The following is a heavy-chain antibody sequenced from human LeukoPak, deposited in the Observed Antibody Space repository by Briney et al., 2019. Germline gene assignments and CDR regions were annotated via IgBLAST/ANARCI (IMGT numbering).Heavy chain of an antibody. D-gene: IGHD5-18*01. Sequence: SETLSLTCAVSGGSISSSNWWSWVRQPPGKGLEWIGEIYHSGSTNYNPSLKSRVTISVDTSKNQFSLKLSSVTAADTAVYYCARAPLYSSNWFDPWGQGTLVTVSS. CDR2: IYHSGST. V-gene: IGHV4-4*02. J-gene: IGHJ5*02. CDR3: ARAPLYSSNWFDP. CDR1: GGSISSSNW.